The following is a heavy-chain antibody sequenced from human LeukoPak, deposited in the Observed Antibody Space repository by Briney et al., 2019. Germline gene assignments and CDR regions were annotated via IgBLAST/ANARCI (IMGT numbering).Heavy chain of an antibody. V-gene: IGHV3-23*01. Sequence: GGSLRLSCAASGFAFSSLAMGWVRQAPGQGLEWVSVISDSGSLTYYADSVKGRFTISRDKSKNTLYVQMNSLRADDTAVYYCTKDASYAREFDNSGFFIDWGQGTLVTVSS. CDR1: GFAFSSLA. J-gene: IGHJ4*02. D-gene: IGHD3-22*01. CDR2: ISDSGSLT. CDR3: TKDASYAREFDNSGFFID.